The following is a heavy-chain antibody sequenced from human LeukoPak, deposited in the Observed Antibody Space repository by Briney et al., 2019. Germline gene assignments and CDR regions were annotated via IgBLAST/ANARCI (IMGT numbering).Heavy chain of an antibody. Sequence: GGSLRLSCVASGFSFSGYEMNWVRQAPGKGLEWASYISSGGSTIYYADAVQGRFGISRDNTQSSVYLQMNNLKAEDTAVYYCARRAYDDSYFDSWGQGILVTVSS. CDR1: GFSFSGYE. V-gene: IGHV3-48*03. D-gene: IGHD4-17*01. J-gene: IGHJ4*02. CDR3: ARRAYDDSYFDS. CDR2: ISSGGSTI.